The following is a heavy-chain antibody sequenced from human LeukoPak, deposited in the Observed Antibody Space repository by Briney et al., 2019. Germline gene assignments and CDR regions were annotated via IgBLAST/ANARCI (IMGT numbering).Heavy chain of an antibody. D-gene: IGHD3-3*01. Sequence: PGGSLRLSCAASGFTFSSYSMKWVRQAPGKGLEWISYIGASSATIYYADSVQGRFTISRDNAKNSLYLQMDNLRAEDTAVYYCAKVFGVQYFYYMDVWGNGATVIVSS. V-gene: IGHV3-48*04. J-gene: IGHJ6*03. CDR3: AKVFGVQYFYYMDV. CDR1: GFTFSSYS. CDR2: IGASSATI.